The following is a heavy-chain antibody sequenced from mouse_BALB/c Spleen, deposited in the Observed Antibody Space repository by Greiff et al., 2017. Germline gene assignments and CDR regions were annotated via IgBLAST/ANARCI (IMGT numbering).Heavy chain of an antibody. J-gene: IGHJ2*01. Sequence: EVKLVESGGGLVKPGGSLKLSCAASGFTFSSYTMSWVRQTPEKRLEWVATISSGGSYTYYPDSVKGRFTISRDNAKNTLYLQMSSLKSEDTAMYYCTRDDWAFDYWGQGTTLTVSS. CDR1: GFTFSSYT. CDR2: ISSGGSYT. V-gene: IGHV5-6-4*01. D-gene: IGHD4-1*01. CDR3: TRDDWAFDY.